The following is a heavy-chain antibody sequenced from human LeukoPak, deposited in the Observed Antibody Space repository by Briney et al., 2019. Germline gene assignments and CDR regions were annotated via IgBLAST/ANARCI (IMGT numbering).Heavy chain of an antibody. D-gene: IGHD2-2*01. V-gene: IGHV1-2*02. CDR1: GYTFTAYY. CDR2: INPNGGGT. Sequence: ASVKVSCKASGYTFTAYYMHWLRQAPGQGLEWMGWINPNGGGTKYAQKFQGRVTMTRDTSISTAYMEVSRLRSDDTAVYYCATNPAATRGFDNWGQGTLVTVSS. J-gene: IGHJ4*02. CDR3: ATNPAATRGFDN.